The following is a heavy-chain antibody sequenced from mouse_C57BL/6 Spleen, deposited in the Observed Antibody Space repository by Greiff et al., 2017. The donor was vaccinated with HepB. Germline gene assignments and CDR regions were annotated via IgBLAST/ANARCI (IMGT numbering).Heavy chain of an antibody. J-gene: IGHJ3*01. V-gene: IGHV1-81*01. CDR2: IYPRSGNT. CDR3: ASGGGYDGAWFAY. CDR1: GYTFTSYG. D-gene: IGHD2-2*01. Sequence: VQLQESGAELARPGASVKLSCKASGYTFTSYGISWVKQRTGQGLEWIGEIYPRSGNTYYNEKFKGKATLTADKSSSTAYMELRSLTSEDSAVYFCASGGGYDGAWFAYWGQGTLVTVSA.